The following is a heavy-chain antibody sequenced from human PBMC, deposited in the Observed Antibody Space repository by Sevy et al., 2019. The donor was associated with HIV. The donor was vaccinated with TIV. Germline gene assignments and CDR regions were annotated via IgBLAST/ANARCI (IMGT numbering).Heavy chain of an antibody. CDR1: GGSISGYY. Sequence: SETLSLTCTVSGGSISGYYWSWIRQPPGKGLEWIGYIYYSGSTNYNPSLKNRVTMSVDTSKNQCSLKMSSVTAADTAVYDCARTPVIMITSGGVIALRQFDFWGQGTLVTVSS. D-gene: IGHD3-16*02. CDR2: IYYSGST. J-gene: IGHJ4*02. V-gene: IGHV4-59*01. CDR3: ARTPVIMITSGGVIALRQFDF.